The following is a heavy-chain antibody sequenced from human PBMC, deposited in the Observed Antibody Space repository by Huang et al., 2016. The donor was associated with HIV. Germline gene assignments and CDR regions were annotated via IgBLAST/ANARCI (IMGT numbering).Heavy chain of an antibody. CDR1: GGSVGGYH. CDR3: ARDVNFYDRSGYSSPYWYFDL. Sequence: QVHLQQWGAGLLKPTETLSLNCAVYGGSVGGYHWSWIRQSPGKGLEWIGDINHRGCTNSNPSLRRRVTLTGDTLRNQFSLKLKSVTAADTAIYYCARDVNFYDRSGYSSPYWYFDLWGRGALVTVSS. V-gene: IGHV4-34*01. J-gene: IGHJ2*01. D-gene: IGHD3-22*01. CDR2: INHRGCT.